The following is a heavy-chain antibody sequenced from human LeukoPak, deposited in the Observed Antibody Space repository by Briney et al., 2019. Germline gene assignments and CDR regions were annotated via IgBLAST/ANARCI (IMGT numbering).Heavy chain of an antibody. CDR2: IYYSGST. Sequence: SETLSLTCTVSGGSINSSRSYWGWIRQPPGKGLEWIGSIYYSGSTYYNPSLRSRVTISIDTSKNQFSLKLNSVTAADTAVYYCARDWGWLAYWGQGTLVTVSS. CDR1: GGSINSSRSY. D-gene: IGHD5-24*01. J-gene: IGHJ4*02. V-gene: IGHV4-39*07. CDR3: ARDWGWLAY.